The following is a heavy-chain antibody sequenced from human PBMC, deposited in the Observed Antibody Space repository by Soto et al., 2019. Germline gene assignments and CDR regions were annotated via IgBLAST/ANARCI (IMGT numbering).Heavy chain of an antibody. CDR3: ATDSPVSGWYPHFDY. CDR2: FDPEDGET. D-gene: IGHD6-19*01. Sequence: ASVKVSCKVSGYTLTELSMHWVRQAPGKGLEWMGGFDPEDGETIYAQKFQGRVTMTEDTSTDTAYMELSSLRSEDTAVYYCATDSPVSGWYPHFDYWGQGTLVTVSS. CDR1: GYTLTELS. V-gene: IGHV1-24*01. J-gene: IGHJ4*02.